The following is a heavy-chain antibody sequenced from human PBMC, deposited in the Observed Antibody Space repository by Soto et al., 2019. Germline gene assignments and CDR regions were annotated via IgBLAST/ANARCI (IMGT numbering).Heavy chain of an antibody. CDR3: ARASYYYDGSGYHGY. CDR1: GFTFSSYS. J-gene: IGHJ4*02. CDR2: ISSSSSYI. V-gene: IGHV3-21*01. Sequence: EVQLVESGGGLVKPGGSLRLSCAASGFTFSSYSMNWVRQAPGKGLEWVSSISSSSSYIYYADSVKDRFTISRDNAKNSLYLQMNSLRVEDTAVYYCARASYYYDGSGYHGYWGQGTLVTVSS. D-gene: IGHD3-22*01.